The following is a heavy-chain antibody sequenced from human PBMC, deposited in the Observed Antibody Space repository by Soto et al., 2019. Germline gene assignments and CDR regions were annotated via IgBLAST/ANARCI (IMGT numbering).Heavy chain of an antibody. V-gene: IGHV3-21*01. CDR2: ISSSSSYI. J-gene: IGHJ4*02. CDR3: ARDFAEVGGLDY. Sequence: EVQLVESGGGLVKPGGSLRLSCAASGFTFSSYSMNWVRQAPGKGLEWVSSISSSSSYIYYADSVKGRFTISRDNAKNSLYLQMNSLRAEDTAVYYCARDFAEVGGLDYWGQGTLVTVSS. CDR1: GFTFSSYS. D-gene: IGHD2-15*01.